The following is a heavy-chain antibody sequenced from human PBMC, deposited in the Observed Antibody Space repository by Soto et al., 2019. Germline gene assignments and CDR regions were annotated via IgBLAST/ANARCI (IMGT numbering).Heavy chain of an antibody. CDR3: ARDPVVDTATAPDWFDP. CDR2: ISGSGGST. D-gene: IGHD5-18*01. V-gene: IGHV3-23*01. Sequence: GGSLRLSCAASGFTFSSYAMSWVRQAPGKGLEWVSAISGSGGSTYYADSVKGRFTISRDNSKNTLYLKMNSVRAADTAVYYCARDPVVDTATAPDWFDPWGQGTLVTVSS. CDR1: GFTFSSYA. J-gene: IGHJ5*02.